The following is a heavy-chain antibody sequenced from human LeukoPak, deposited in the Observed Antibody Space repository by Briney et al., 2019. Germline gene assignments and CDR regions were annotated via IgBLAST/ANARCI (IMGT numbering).Heavy chain of an antibody. Sequence: PSETLSLTCTVSSGSISSSSYFWGWIRQPPGKGLEWLGNIDYSGGTYYSPSLKSRVTISADTSNNQFSSKLSSVTAADTAVYYCARGRASYSGDNDAFDIWGQGRMVTVSS. J-gene: IGHJ3*02. CDR2: IDYSGGT. D-gene: IGHD1-26*01. CDR1: SGSISSSSYF. CDR3: ARGRASYSGDNDAFDI. V-gene: IGHV4-39*07.